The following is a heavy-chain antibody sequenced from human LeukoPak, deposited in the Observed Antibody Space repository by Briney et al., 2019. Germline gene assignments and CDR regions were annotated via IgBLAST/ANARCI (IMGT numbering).Heavy chain of an antibody. CDR2: IHKDGSEK. J-gene: IGHJ4*02. CDR1: GFIFGDYW. Sequence: TGGSLRLSCAASGFIFGDYWMTWVRQAPGKGLEWVANIHKDGSEKYYVDSVKGRFSITRDNAKNSLFLQMNSLRAEDSAVYYCARYGYGYGTPSDYWGQGTLVTVSS. V-gene: IGHV3-7*04. D-gene: IGHD5-18*01. CDR3: ARYGYGYGTPSDY.